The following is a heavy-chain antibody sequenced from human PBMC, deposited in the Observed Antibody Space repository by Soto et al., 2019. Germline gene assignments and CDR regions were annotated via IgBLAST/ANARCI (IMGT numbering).Heavy chain of an antibody. CDR3: ARTYCGGDCYSDY. Sequence: SETLSLTCTVSGDSINSYYWSWIRQPPGKGLEWIGYMSNSGSTNYSPSLKSRVTISVDKSKNQFSLKLSSVTAADTAVYYCARTYCGGDCYSDYWGQGTLVTVSS. CDR2: MSNSGST. J-gene: IGHJ4*02. CDR1: GDSINSYY. V-gene: IGHV4-59*12. D-gene: IGHD2-21*02.